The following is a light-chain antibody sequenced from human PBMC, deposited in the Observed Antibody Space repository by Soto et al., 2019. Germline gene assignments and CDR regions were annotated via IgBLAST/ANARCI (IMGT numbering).Light chain of an antibody. Sequence: VLTQSPGTLSLSTGERATLSCRASQSVSSDYLAWYQHKPGQAPRLLIHGASSRASGIPDRFSGSGSGTDFTLTISRLEPEDFAVYYCQQYVGLPPTFAQRTKVDIK. V-gene: IGKV3-20*01. CDR2: GAS. CDR1: QSVSSDY. J-gene: IGKJ1*01. CDR3: QQYVGLPPT.